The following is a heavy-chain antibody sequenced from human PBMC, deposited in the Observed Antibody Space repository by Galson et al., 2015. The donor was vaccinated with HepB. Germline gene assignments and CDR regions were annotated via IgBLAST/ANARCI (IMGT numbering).Heavy chain of an antibody. D-gene: IGHD3-3*01. Sequence: SLRLSCAASGFTFSDYYMSWIRQAPGKGLEWVSYISSSSSYTNYADSVKGRFTISRDNAKNSLYLQMNSLRAEDTAVYYCARTFSTLRFLEWLSTPLDYYYYGMDVWGQGTTVTVS. CDR2: ISSSSSYT. J-gene: IGHJ6*02. CDR3: ARTFSTLRFLEWLSTPLDYYYYGMDV. CDR1: GFTFSDYY. V-gene: IGHV3-11*06.